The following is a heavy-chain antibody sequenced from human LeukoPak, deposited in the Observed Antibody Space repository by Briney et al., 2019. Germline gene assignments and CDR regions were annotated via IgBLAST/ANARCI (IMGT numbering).Heavy chain of an antibody. Sequence: PGGSLRLSCTASGFTFSSYAMSWVRQAPGKGLEWVSGISAGGAFTYYADSVKGRFTISRDNSRNTLYLQMNSLRADDTAVYYCSKDLDYASSGYYFDYWGQGTRVTVSS. D-gene: IGHD4-17*01. CDR3: SKDLDYASSGYYFDY. J-gene: IGHJ4*02. CDR2: ISAGGAFT. V-gene: IGHV3-23*01. CDR1: GFTFSSYA.